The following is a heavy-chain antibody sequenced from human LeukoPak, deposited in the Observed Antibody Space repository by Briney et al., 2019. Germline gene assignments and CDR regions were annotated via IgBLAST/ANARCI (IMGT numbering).Heavy chain of an antibody. J-gene: IGHJ4*02. CDR1: GFTFSSHA. CDR2: ISGSGGST. V-gene: IGHV3-23*01. CDR3: ALNMIGGQIFDF. Sequence: GGSLRLSCAASGFTFSSHAMSWVRQAPGKGLEWVSAISGSGGSTYYADSVKGRFSISRDNSKNTLYLQMNSLRAEDTAVYYCALNMIGGQIFDFWGQGTLVTVSS. D-gene: IGHD3-16*01.